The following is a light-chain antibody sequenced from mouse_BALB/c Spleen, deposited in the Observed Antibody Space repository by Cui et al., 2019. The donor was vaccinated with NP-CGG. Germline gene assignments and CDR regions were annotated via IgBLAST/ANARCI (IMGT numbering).Light chain of an antibody. Sequence: HAVVTQESALTTSPGETVTLTCRSSTGAVTTSNNANWVQEKPDHLFTGLIGGTNNRAPGVPARFSGALIGDKAALTITGAQTEDEAIYFCVLWYSNHWVFGGGTKLTVL. CDR2: GTN. J-gene: IGLJ1*01. CDR3: VLWYSNHWV. CDR1: TGAVTTSNN. V-gene: IGLV1*01.